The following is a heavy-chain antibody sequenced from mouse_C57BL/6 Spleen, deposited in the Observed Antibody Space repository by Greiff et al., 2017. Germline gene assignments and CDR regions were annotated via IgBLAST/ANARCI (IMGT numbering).Heavy chain of an antibody. CDR1: GYAFSSSW. D-gene: IGHD1-1*01. J-gene: IGHJ1*03. CDR3: ARSGTYYGSSYGYFDV. Sequence: QVQLQQSGPELVQPGASVKISCKASGYAFSSSWMNWVKQRPGKGLEWIGRIYPGAGDTNYNGKFKGKATLTAEKSSSTAYMQLSSLTSEDSAVYYCARSGTYYGSSYGYFDVWGTGTTVTVSS. V-gene: IGHV1-82*01. CDR2: IYPGAGDT.